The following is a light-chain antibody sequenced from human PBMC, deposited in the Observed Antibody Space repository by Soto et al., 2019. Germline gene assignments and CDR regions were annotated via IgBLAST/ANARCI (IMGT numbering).Light chain of an antibody. V-gene: IGKV3D-20*02. CDR3: QQRSSWPWS. CDR2: GAS. J-gene: IGKJ1*01. Sequence: EIVLTQSPGTLSLSPGERATLSCRASQSVSSSYLAWYQQKPGQAPRLLIYGASSRATGIPDRFSGSGSGTDFTLTISRLEPEDFAVYYCQQRSSWPWSFGQGTKVEV. CDR1: QSVSSSY.